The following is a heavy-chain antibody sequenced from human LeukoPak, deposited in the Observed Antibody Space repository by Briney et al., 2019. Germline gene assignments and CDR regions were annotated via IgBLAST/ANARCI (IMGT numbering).Heavy chain of an antibody. D-gene: IGHD6-19*01. CDR1: GGSISSYY. CDR2: IYYSGST. Sequence: SETLSLTCTVSGGSISSYYWSWIRQPPGKGLEWIGYIYYSGSTNYNPSLKSRVTISVDTSKNQFSLKLSSVTAADTAVYYCARVGSGWASYYFDYWGQGTLVTVSS. V-gene: IGHV4-59*01. CDR3: ARVGSGWASYYFDY. J-gene: IGHJ4*02.